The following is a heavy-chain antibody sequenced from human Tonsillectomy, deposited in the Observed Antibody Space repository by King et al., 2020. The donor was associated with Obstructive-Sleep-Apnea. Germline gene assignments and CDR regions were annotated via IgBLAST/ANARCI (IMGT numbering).Heavy chain of an antibody. V-gene: IGHV3-21*01. D-gene: IGHD6-13*01. CDR2: ISSTSSYI. CDR1: GFTFSSYS. CDR3: AREFHIAAATDYYYYGLDV. J-gene: IGHJ6*02. Sequence: VQLVESGGGLVKPGGSLRLSCAASGFTFSSYSMNWVRQAPGKGLEWVSSISSTSSYIYYEDSVKGRFTISRDNAKNSRYLQVSSLSAEDTAVYYCAREFHIAAATDYYYYGLDVWGQGTTVTVSS.